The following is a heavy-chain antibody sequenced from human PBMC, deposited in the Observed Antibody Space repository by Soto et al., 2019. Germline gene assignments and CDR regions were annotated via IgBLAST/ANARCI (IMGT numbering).Heavy chain of an antibody. Sequence: PGESLKISCSTSGYRFTSYWIAWVRQMPGKGLEWMGIIFPSDSDTRYCPSFQGQYTISADRSTSTVFLQWASLKASDTAVYFCARKDKSGYFTWFDPWGQGTLVTVSS. D-gene: IGHD3-22*01. CDR1: GYRFTSYW. CDR3: ARKDKSGYFTWFDP. CDR2: IFPSDSDT. J-gene: IGHJ5*02. V-gene: IGHV5-51*01.